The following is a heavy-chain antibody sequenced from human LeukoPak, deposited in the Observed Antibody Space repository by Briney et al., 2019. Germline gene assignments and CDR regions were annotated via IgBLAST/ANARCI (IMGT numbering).Heavy chain of an antibody. V-gene: IGHV3-30*02. CDR1: GFTFSSYG. D-gene: IGHD1-26*01. Sequence: GGSLRLSCAASGFTFSSYGMHWVRQAPGKGLEWVAFIRYDGSNKYYADSVKGRFTISRDNSKNTLYLQMDSLRADDTAVYYCAKDIVSGSYYYFDYWGQGTLVTVSS. J-gene: IGHJ4*02. CDR3: AKDIVSGSYYYFDY. CDR2: IRYDGSNK.